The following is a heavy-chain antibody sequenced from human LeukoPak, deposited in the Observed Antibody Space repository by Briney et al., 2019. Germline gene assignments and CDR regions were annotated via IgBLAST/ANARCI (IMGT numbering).Heavy chain of an antibody. V-gene: IGHV3-30*18. J-gene: IGHJ6*03. CDR2: ISYDGSNK. CDR1: GFTFSRYG. D-gene: IGHD1-7*01. CDR3: AKRRGLELLYYYYMDV. Sequence: GGSLRLSCAASGFTFSRYGMHWVRQAPGKGLEWVTAISYDGSNKYYADSVKGRFTISRDNSKNTLFLQMNSLRAEDTAVYYCAKRRGLELLYYYYMDVWGKGTTVTVSS.